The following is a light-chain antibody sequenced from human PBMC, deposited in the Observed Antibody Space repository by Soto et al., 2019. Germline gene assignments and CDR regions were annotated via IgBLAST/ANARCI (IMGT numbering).Light chain of an antibody. Sequence: QSVLTQPASLSGSPGQSITISCTGTSSDICGYNYVSWYQQHPRKVPKLVIFEVTTRPSGISDRFSGSKSGNTASLTISGLQAEDEADYYCSSFTSGTTLYVFGTGTKVTVL. V-gene: IGLV2-14*01. CDR2: EVT. J-gene: IGLJ1*01. CDR1: SSDICGYNY. CDR3: SSFTSGTTLYV.